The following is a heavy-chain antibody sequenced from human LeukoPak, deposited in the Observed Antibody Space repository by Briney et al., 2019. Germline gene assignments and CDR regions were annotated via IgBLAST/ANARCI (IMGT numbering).Heavy chain of an antibody. V-gene: IGHV4-39*07. CDR3: ARGTHCSSTSCSDAFDI. Sequence: SETLSLTCTVSGGSISSSSYYWGWIRQPPGKGLEWIGSIYYSGSTYYNPSLKSRVTISVDTSKNQFSLKLSSVTAADTAVYYCARGTHCSSTSCSDAFDIWGQGTMVNVSS. D-gene: IGHD2-2*01. CDR2: IYYSGST. J-gene: IGHJ3*02. CDR1: GGSISSSSYY.